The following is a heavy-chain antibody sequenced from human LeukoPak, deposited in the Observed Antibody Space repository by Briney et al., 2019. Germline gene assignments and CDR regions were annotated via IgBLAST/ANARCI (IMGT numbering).Heavy chain of an antibody. CDR3: AREGAVPGIDP. CDR2: ISHSGST. Sequence: SETLSLTCTVSGGSISSSSYYWGWIRQPPGKGLEWIGSISHSGSTDYKSTLESRLTISMDTSKNQFSLRLTSVTAADTAVYYCAREGAVPGIDPWGQGTLVTVSS. J-gene: IGHJ5*02. V-gene: IGHV4-39*07. CDR1: GGSISSSSYY. D-gene: IGHD3-16*01.